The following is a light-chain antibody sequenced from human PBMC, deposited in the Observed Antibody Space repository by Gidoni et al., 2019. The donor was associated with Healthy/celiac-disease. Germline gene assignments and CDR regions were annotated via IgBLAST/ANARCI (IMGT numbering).Light chain of an antibody. Sequence: QSALTPPASVSGSPGPSITISCPGTSSDVGGYNYVSWYQQHPGKAPKLMIYEVSKRPSGVSNRFSGSKSGNTASLTISGLQAEDEADYYCSSYTSSSTLGFGGGTKLTVL. V-gene: IGLV2-14*01. J-gene: IGLJ2*01. CDR3: SSYTSSSTLG. CDR1: SSDVGGYNY. CDR2: EVS.